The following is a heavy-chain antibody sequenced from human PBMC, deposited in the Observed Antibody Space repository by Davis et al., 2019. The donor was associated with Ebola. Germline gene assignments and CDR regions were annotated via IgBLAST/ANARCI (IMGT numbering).Heavy chain of an antibody. CDR2: IYWDDDK. Sequence: SGPTLVKPTQTLTLTCTFSGFSXXXXXXXXXXXXPPPGKALEWLALIYWDDDKRYSPSLKSRLTITKDTSKNQVVLTMTNMDPVDTATYYCAHLNYPVVTRRAEFDYWGQGTLVTVSS. CDR3: AHLNYPVVTRRAEFDY. J-gene: IGHJ4*02. V-gene: IGHV2-5*02. CDR1: GFSXXXXXXX. D-gene: IGHD4-23*01.